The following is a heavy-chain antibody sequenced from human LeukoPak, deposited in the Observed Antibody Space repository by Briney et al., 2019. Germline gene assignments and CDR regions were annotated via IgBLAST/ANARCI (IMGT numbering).Heavy chain of an antibody. D-gene: IGHD3-22*01. CDR2: IYSGGST. CDR1: GFTVRSNY. J-gene: IGHJ4*02. Sequence: PGGSLRLSCAASGFTVRSNYMTWVRQAPGKGPEWVSVIYSGGSTYYADSVKGRFTITRDNSKNTLYLQMNSLRAEDTAVYYCAKTTYYYDSSGYPYDYWGQGTLVTVSS. CDR3: AKTTYYYDSSGYPYDY. V-gene: IGHV3-53*01.